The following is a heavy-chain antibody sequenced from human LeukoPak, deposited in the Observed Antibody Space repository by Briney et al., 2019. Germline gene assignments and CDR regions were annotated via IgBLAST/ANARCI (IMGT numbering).Heavy chain of an antibody. Sequence: SETLSLTCTVSGASISRSDYFWGWIRQPPGKGLEWIGSIYYSGSTCYSPSLKGRVTISVDTSRNQFSLKLNSVTAADTAVYYCARSSEYGDPFNYWGQGTLVTVSS. CDR2: IYYSGST. CDR3: ARSSEYGDPFNY. J-gene: IGHJ4*02. D-gene: IGHD4-17*01. CDR1: GASISRSDYF. V-gene: IGHV4-39*01.